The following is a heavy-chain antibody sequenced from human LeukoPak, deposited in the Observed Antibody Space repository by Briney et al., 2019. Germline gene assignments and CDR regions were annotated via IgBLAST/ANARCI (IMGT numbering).Heavy chain of an antibody. CDR2: ISGSGVST. J-gene: IGHJ6*03. Sequence: GGSLRLSCSASGFTFNNYAMTWVRQAPGKGLEWVSAISGSGVSTYYADSVKGRFTISRDNSKNTLYLQMNSLRAEDTAVYYCAKRYYYMDVWGKGTTVTVSS. V-gene: IGHV3-23*01. CDR3: AKRYYYMDV. CDR1: GFTFNNYA.